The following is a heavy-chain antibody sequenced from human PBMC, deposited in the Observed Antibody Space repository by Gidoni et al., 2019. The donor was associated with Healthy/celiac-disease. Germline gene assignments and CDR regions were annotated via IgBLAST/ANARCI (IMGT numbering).Heavy chain of an antibody. CDR3: ARDYSNFYYYYYGMDV. D-gene: IGHD4-4*01. V-gene: IGHV3-21*01. Sequence: EVQLVESGGGLVTPGGSLRLSCAASGFTFSSYSMNWVRQAPGKGLEWVSSISSSGSTIYYADSVKGRFTISRDNAKNSLYLQMNSLRAEDTAVYYCARDYSNFYYYYYGMDVWGQGTTVTVSS. J-gene: IGHJ6*02. CDR1: GFTFSSYS. CDR2: ISSSGSTI.